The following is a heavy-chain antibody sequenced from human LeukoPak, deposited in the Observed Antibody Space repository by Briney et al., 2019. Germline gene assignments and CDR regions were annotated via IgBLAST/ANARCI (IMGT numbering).Heavy chain of an antibody. CDR1: GCTMTHYW. V-gene: IGHV3-74*01. Sequence: GGSLRLSCAASGCTMTHYWMYWLRQAPGKGLVWVSRINSDGSSTSYADSVKGRFTISRDNAKNMLYLQMNSLRGEDTAVYYPWVANCSSTSCYNRHMDVWGKGTTVTVSS. D-gene: IGHD2-2*02. CDR2: INSDGSST. J-gene: IGHJ6*03. CDR3: WVANCSSTSCYNRHMDV.